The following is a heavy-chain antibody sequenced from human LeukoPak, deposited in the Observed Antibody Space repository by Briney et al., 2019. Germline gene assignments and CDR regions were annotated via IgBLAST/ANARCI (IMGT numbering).Heavy chain of an antibody. D-gene: IGHD3-22*01. J-gene: IGHJ4*02. CDR3: ASIYSSGYETDY. CDR2: INPNSGGT. Sequence: GASVKVSCKASGYTFTGYYMHWVRQAPGQGLEWMGWINPNSGGTNYAQKFQGRLTMTRDTSISTAYMALSRLRSDDTAVYYCASIYSSGYETDYWGQGTLVTVSS. CDR1: GYTFTGYY. V-gene: IGHV1-2*02.